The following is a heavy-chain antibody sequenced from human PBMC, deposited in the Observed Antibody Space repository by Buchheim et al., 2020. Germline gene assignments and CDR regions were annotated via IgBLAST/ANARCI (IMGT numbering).Heavy chain of an antibody. J-gene: IGHJ5*02. D-gene: IGHD2-2*01. Sequence: QVQLVESGGGVVQPGRSLRLSCAASGFTFSSYAMHWVRQAPGKGLEWVAVISYDGSNKYYADSVKGRFTISRDNSKNTLYLQMNSLRAEDTAVYYCARGLRGSSTSWTGGWFDPWGQGTL. CDR1: GFTFSSYA. V-gene: IGHV3-30-3*01. CDR3: ARGLRGSSTSWTGGWFDP. CDR2: ISYDGSNK.